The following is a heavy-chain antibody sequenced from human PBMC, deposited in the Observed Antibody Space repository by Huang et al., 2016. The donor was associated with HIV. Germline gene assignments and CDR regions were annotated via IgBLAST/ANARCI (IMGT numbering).Heavy chain of an antibody. Sequence: QVQLVQSGAEVKKPGASVKVSCKVSGYTLTELSIHWVRQAPGQGLEWMRGVAPEHGETSYAQTFQGRVTMTEDTSTDTAYMELHSLRPEDTAVYYCAAGYDTYYDIWGQGTMVIASS. V-gene: IGHV1-24*01. CDR1: GYTLTELS. J-gene: IGHJ3*02. D-gene: IGHD2-21*01. CDR2: VAPEHGET. CDR3: AAGYDTYYDI.